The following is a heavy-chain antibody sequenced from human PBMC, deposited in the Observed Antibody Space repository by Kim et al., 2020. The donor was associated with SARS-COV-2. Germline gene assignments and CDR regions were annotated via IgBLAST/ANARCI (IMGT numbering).Heavy chain of an antibody. Sequence: GGSLRLSCAASGFTFSSYAMSWVRQAPGKGLEWVSAISGSGGSTYYADSVKGRFTISRDNSKNTLYLQMNSLRAEDTAVYYCANWYSSSWYGDYWGQGTLVTVSS. J-gene: IGHJ4*02. V-gene: IGHV3-23*01. CDR3: ANWYSSSWYGDY. CDR1: GFTFSSYA. D-gene: IGHD6-13*01. CDR2: ISGSGGST.